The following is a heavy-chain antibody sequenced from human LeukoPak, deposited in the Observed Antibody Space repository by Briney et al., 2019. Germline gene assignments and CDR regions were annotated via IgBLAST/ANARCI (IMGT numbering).Heavy chain of an antibody. CDR2: TYYRSEWYN. CDR1: GDSVSSHNTA. CDR3: ARDSDYYASGTYYRVGFDP. V-gene: IGHV6-1*01. D-gene: IGHD3-10*01. Sequence: SSQTLSLTCAISGDSVSSHNTAWNWIRQSPSRGLEWLGRTYYRSEWYNDYAVSVKSRLTIKPDTSNNQFSLQLNSVTPEDTAVYYCARDSDYYASGTYYRVGFDPWGQGTLVTVSS. J-gene: IGHJ5*02.